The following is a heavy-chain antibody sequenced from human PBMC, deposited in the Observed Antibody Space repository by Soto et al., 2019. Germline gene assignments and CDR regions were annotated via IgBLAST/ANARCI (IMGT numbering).Heavy chain of an antibody. J-gene: IGHJ6*02. CDR3: ARDGNYARLDNGLDV. CDR1: GYTFTGYF. D-gene: IGHD1-7*01. V-gene: IGHV1-2*04. CDR2: INPNSGGT. Sequence: QVQLVQSGAEVKKPGASVKVSCKASGYTFTGYFVHWVRQAPGQGLEWMGWINPNSGGTNYAKKFQDWVTLTRDTSTTTVYMELSSLSSADTAVYYCARDGNYARLDNGLDVWGQGTTVTVSS.